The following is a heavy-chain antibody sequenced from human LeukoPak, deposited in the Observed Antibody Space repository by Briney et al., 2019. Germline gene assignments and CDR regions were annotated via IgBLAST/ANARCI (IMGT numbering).Heavy chain of an antibody. J-gene: IGHJ3*02. D-gene: IGHD1-26*01. CDR2: ISYDGSNK. Sequence: GGSLRLSCAASGFTFSSYGMHWVRQAPGKGLEWVAVISYDGSNKYYADSVKGRFTISRDNAKNSLYLQLNSLRDEDTAVFYCARGRWETDIWGQGTMVTVSS. V-gene: IGHV3-30*03. CDR3: ARGRWETDI. CDR1: GFTFSSYG.